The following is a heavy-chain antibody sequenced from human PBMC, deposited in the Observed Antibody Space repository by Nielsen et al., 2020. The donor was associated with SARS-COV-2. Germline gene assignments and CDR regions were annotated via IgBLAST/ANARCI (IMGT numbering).Heavy chain of an antibody. J-gene: IGHJ5*02. CDR1: GGSFSGYY. V-gene: IGHV4-34*01. CDR2: IYHSGST. CDR3: ARGQAWYSSSWYPYNWFDP. D-gene: IGHD6-13*01. Sequence: SETLSLTCAVYGGSFSGYYWSWIRQPPGKGLEWIGEIYHSGSTNYNPSLKSRVTISVDKSKNQFSLKLSSVTAADTAVYYCARGQAWYSSSWYPYNWFDPWGQGSLVTVSS.